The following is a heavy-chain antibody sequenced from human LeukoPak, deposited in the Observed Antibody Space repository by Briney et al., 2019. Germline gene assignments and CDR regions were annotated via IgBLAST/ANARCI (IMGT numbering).Heavy chain of an antibody. CDR3: ARRQTEQQLSSMDV. J-gene: IGHJ6*02. Sequence: PSETLSLTCAVYGGPFSGYYWSWIRQPPGKGLEWIGEINHSGSTNYNPSLKSRVTISVDTSKNQFSLKLSSVTAADTAVYYCARRQTEQQLSSMDVWGQGATVTVSS. V-gene: IGHV4-34*01. D-gene: IGHD6-13*01. CDR2: INHSGST. CDR1: GGPFSGYY.